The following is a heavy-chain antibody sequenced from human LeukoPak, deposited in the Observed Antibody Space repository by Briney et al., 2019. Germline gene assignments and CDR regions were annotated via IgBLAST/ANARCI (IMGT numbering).Heavy chain of an antibody. CDR1: GFTFSSYG. D-gene: IGHD5-24*01. J-gene: IGHJ4*02. V-gene: IGHV3-30*02. Sequence: GGSLRLSCVASGFTFSSYGMDWVRQAPGKGLEWVAFIRFDGSNKHYAESVKGRFTISRDNSKNTLYLQMNNLRPEDTAVYYCAKDDAWLQYGNWGRGTLVTVSS. CDR3: AKDDAWLQYGN. CDR2: IRFDGSNK.